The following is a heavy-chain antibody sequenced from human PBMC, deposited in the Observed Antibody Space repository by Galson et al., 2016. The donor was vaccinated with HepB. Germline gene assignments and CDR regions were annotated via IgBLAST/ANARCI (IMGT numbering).Heavy chain of an antibody. CDR2: VYYTETT. CDR1: DESFNTNTYY. V-gene: IGHV4-39*01. CDR3: ARPRWVRLASGFSLYVDN. Sequence: SETLSLTCSVSDESFNTNTYYWGWIRQPPGKGLEWIATVYYTETTYYNSSLKSRVTISIDTSRNQFSLQLNSVTATDTSVYYCARPRWVRLASGFSLYVDNWGRGTLVTVSS. D-gene: IGHD3-22*01. J-gene: IGHJ4*02.